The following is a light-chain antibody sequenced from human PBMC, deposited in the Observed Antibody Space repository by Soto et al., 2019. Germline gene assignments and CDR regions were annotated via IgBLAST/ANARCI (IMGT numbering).Light chain of an antibody. CDR1: SSNIGSNT. CDR2: SNV. J-gene: IGLJ3*02. CDR3: AAWDGSLNGWV. V-gene: IGLV1-44*01. Sequence: QSVLTQAPSASGTPGQRVTISCSGSSSNIGSNTVSWYQQVPGTAPKLLIYSNVQRPSGVPDRFSGSKSGTSASLAIGGLQSEDEADYYCAAWDGSLNGWVFGGGIKVTVL.